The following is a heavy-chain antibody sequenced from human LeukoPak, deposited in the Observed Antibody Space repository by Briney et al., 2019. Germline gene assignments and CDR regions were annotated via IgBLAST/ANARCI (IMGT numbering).Heavy chain of an antibody. CDR1: GYSISSGYY. D-gene: IGHD2-15*01. J-gene: IGHJ5*02. CDR3: ARSYCSGGSCYSPSWFDP. CDR2: IYYSGST. V-gene: IGHV4-38-2*02. Sequence: SETLSLTCTVSGYSISSGYYWGWIRQPPGKGLEWIGSIYYSGSTYYNPSLKSRVTISVDTSKNQFSLKLSSVTAADTAVYYCARSYCSGGSCYSPSWFDPWGQGTLVTVSS.